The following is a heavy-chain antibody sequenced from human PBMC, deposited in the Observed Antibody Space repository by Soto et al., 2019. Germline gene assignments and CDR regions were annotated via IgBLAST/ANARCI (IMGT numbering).Heavy chain of an antibody. CDR2: IYHSGST. J-gene: IGHJ4*02. D-gene: IGHD3-3*01. CDR1: GGSISSGGYS. V-gene: IGHV4-30-2*01. CDR3: ARASGFLEWPYYFDY. Sequence: SETLSLTCAVSGGSISSGGYSWSWIRQPPGKGLEWIGYIYHSGSTYYNPSLKSRVTISVDRSKNQFSLKLSSVTAADTAVYYCARASGFLEWPYYFDYWGQGTLVTVSS.